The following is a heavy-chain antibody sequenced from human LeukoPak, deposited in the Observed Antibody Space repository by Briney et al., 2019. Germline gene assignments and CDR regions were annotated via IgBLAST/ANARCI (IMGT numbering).Heavy chain of an antibody. CDR1: GYSFTNYW. J-gene: IGHJ3*02. D-gene: IGHD3-22*01. CDR3: ARRYYYDSSGVNDAFDI. CDR2: IYPGDSDT. Sequence: GESLKISCKGSGYSFTNYWIGWVRQMPGKGLEWMGIIYPGDSDTRYSPSFQGQVTISADKSISTAYLQWSSLKASDTAMYYCARRYYYDSSGVNDAFDIWGQGTMVTASS. V-gene: IGHV5-51*01.